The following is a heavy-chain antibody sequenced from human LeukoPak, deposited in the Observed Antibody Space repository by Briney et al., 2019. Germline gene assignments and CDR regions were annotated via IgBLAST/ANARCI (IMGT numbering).Heavy chain of an antibody. CDR3: ERADEGYCYSDY. V-gene: IGHV4-39*01. D-gene: IGHD2-2*02. CDR1: GGSISSSSYY. CDR2: IYYSGST. Sequence: SETLSLTCTVSGGSISSSSYYWGWIRQPPGKGLEWIGSIYYSGSTYYNPSLKSRVTISVDTSKNQFSLKLCSVTAADKDVYYCERADEGYCYSDYWGKGTMVTVSS. J-gene: IGHJ4*02.